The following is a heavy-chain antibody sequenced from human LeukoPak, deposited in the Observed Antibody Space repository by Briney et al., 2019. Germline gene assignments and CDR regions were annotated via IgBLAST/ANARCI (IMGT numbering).Heavy chain of an antibody. V-gene: IGHV1-2*02. CDR3: ARAPRRLWFGELFPEGFDY. J-gene: IGHJ4*02. Sequence: ASVKVSCKASGYTFTGYYMHWVRQAPGQGLEWMGWINPNSGGTNYAQKFQGRGTMTRDTSVSTAYMELSRLRSDDTAVYYCARAPRRLWFGELFPEGFDYWGQGTLVTVSS. D-gene: IGHD3-10*01. CDR2: INPNSGGT. CDR1: GYTFTGYY.